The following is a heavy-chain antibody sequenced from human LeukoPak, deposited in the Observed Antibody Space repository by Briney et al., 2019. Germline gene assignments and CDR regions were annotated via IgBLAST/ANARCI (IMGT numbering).Heavy chain of an antibody. CDR2: MNPNSGNK. V-gene: IGHV1-8*02. Sequence: ASVKVSCKASGYTFKNYDINWVRQATGQGFEWMGWMNPNSGNKGFTQKFQDRVSMTRHTSINTAYMELTSLRSGDTAGYYCARATPGGLHGYSFDYWGQGTVVTVYS. J-gene: IGHJ4*02. D-gene: IGHD5-24*01. CDR1: GYTFKNYD. CDR3: ARATPGGLHGYSFDY.